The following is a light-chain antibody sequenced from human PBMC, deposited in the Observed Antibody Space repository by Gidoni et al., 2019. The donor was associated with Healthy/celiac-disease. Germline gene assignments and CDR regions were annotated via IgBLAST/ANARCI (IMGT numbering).Light chain of an antibody. CDR1: SSDVGSYNL. CDR3: CSYAGSSTYV. V-gene: IGLV2-23*01. Sequence: SALTQPASVSGSPGQSITISCTGISSDVGSYNLVSWYQQHPGKAPKLMIYEGSKRPSGVSNRFSGSKSGNTASLTISGLQAEDEADYYCCSYAGSSTYVFGTGTKVTVL. CDR2: EGS. J-gene: IGLJ1*01.